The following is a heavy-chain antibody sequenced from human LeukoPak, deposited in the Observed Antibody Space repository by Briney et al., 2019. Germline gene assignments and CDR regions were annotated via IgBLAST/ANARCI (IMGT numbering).Heavy chain of an antibody. J-gene: IGHJ6*02. D-gene: IGHD3-3*01. Sequence: GGSLRLSCAASGFTFSSYWMSWVRQAPGKGLEWVANIEQDGSEKYYVDSVKGRFTISRDNAKNSLYLQMNSLRAEDTAVYHCAREGDFWSAPRSGMDVWGQGTTVTVSS. CDR3: AREGDFWSAPRSGMDV. V-gene: IGHV3-7*01. CDR2: IEQDGSEK. CDR1: GFTFSSYW.